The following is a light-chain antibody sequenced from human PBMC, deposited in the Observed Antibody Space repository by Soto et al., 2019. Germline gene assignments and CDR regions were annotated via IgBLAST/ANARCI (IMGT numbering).Light chain of an antibody. CDR1: QSVSSSY. V-gene: IGKV3-20*01. CDR2: GAS. J-gene: IGKJ4*01. CDR3: QQYDNYKPLT. Sequence: EIVLTQSPGTLSLSPGERATLSCRASQSVSSSYLAWYQQKPGQAPRLLIYGASTRATGIPARFSGSGSGTQFTLTINGLQPDDFATYYCQQYDNYKPLTFGGGTKVDIK.